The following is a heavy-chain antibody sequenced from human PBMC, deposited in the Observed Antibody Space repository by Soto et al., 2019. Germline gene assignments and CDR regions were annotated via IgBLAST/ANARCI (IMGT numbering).Heavy chain of an antibody. Sequence: PSETLSLTCTVSGGSISSSSYYWGWIRQPPGKGLEWIGSIYYSGSTYYNPSLKSRVTISVDTSKNQFSLKLSSVTAADTAVYYCASIFSSSWCDYWGQGTLVTVSS. CDR2: IYYSGST. D-gene: IGHD6-13*01. V-gene: IGHV4-39*01. CDR1: GGSISSSSYY. CDR3: ASIFSSSWCDY. J-gene: IGHJ4*02.